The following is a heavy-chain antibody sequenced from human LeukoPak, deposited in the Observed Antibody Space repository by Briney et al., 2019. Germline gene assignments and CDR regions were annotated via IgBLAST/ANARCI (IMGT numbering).Heavy chain of an antibody. V-gene: IGHV4-61*02. CDR2: IYTSGST. D-gene: IGHD6-13*01. Sequence: SQTLSLTCTVSGGSISSGSYYWSWIRQPAGKGLEWIGRIYTSGSTNYNPSLKSRVTISVDTSKNQFSLKLSSVTAADTAVYYCARTVAIAAAGFDYWGQGTLVTVSS. J-gene: IGHJ4*02. CDR1: GGSISSGSYY. CDR3: ARTVAIAAAGFDY.